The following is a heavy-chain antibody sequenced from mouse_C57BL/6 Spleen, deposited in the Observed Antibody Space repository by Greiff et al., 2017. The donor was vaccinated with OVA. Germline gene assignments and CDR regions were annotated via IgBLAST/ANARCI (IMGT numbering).Heavy chain of an antibody. CDR1: GYSITSGYY. J-gene: IGHJ3*01. Sequence: VQLQQSGPGLVKPSQSLSLTCSVTGYSITSGYYWNWIRQFPGNKLEWMGYISYDGSNNYNPSLKNRISITRDTSKNQFFLKLNSVTTEDTATYYCARGYGYDWFAYWGQGTLVTVSA. V-gene: IGHV3-6*01. CDR2: ISYDGSN. CDR3: ARGYGYDWFAY. D-gene: IGHD2-2*01.